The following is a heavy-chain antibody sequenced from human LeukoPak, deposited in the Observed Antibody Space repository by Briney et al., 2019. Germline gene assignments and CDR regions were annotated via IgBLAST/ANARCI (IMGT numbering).Heavy chain of an antibody. D-gene: IGHD3-3*01. CDR2: INPNTGGT. CDR3: ATGEAGYEDY. CDR1: GYTFTAQF. Sequence: ASVKVSCKASGYTFTAQFLHWVRQAPGHGLEWVGWINPNTGGTTFAQKLQGRVTMTRDTSISTAYMEVTRLRSDDTAVYYCATGEAGYEDYWGQGTLVTVSS. V-gene: IGHV1-2*02. J-gene: IGHJ4*02.